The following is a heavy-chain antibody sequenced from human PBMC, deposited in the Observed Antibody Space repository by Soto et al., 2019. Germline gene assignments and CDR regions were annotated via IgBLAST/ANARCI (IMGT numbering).Heavy chain of an antibody. J-gene: IGHJ5*02. V-gene: IGHV3-9*01. Sequence: EVLLVESGGGLVQPGRSLRLSCAASGFTFDDYAMHWVRQAPGKGLEWVSGITWNSGDITYTGSVKGRFSISRDNAENSLYLHMNSLRPEDTAFYYCARSLGLVSRPLDLWGQGTLVTVSS. CDR3: ARSLGLVSRPLDL. CDR2: ITWNSGDI. D-gene: IGHD6-6*01. CDR1: GFTFDDYA.